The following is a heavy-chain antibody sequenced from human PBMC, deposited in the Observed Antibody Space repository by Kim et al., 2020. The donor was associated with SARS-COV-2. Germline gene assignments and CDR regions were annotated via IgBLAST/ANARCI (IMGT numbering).Heavy chain of an antibody. V-gene: IGHV1-2*02. D-gene: IGHD1-20*01. Sequence: YAQKFQGRVTMTRDTSISTAYMELSRLRSDDTAVYYCARSDNWNDGPFDYWGQGTLVTVSS. J-gene: IGHJ4*02. CDR3: ARSDNWNDGPFDY.